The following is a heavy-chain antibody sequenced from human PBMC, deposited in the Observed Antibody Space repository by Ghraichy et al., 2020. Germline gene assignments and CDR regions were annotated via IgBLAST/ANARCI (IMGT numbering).Heavy chain of an antibody. Sequence: SGPTLVKPTETLTLTCTFSGFSLSGSGLGVAWIRQPPGKALEWLAFIFWDDEKRYNPSLKSRLTITKDTSGNHVVLTMANMDPEDTATYYCVHNYFLYFVRGTYDFSFDYWGQRTLVTLSS. J-gene: IGHJ4*02. CDR2: IFWDDEK. D-gene: IGHD2/OR15-2a*01. CDR3: VHNYFLYFVRGTYDFSFDY. CDR1: GFSLSGSGLG. V-gene: IGHV2-5*02.